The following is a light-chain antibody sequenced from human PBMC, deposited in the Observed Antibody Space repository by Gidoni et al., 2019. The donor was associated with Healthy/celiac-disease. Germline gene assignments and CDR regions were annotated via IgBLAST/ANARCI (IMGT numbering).Light chain of an antibody. CDR2: KAS. CDR1: QSISSW. Sequence: DIQMTQSPSTLSASVGARVTITCRASQSISSWSAWYKQKPGKAPKLLIYKASSLESGVPSRFSGSGSGTEFTLTISSLQPDDFATYYCQQYKSYPWTFXXXTKVEIK. J-gene: IGKJ1*01. V-gene: IGKV1-5*03. CDR3: QQYKSYPWT.